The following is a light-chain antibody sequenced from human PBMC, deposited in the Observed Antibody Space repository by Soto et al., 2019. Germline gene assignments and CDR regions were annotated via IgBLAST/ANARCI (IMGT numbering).Light chain of an antibody. V-gene: IGKV3-15*01. CDR1: QSVSGN. CDR2: GAS. Sequence: EIVMTQSPATLSVSPGERATLSCRASQSVSGNLAWYQQKPGQAPRLFIYGASTRATGIPARFSGSGSGTEFPLTISSLQSEDSAVYYCQQYSDWRWTFGQGTKVEIK. CDR3: QQYSDWRWT. J-gene: IGKJ1*01.